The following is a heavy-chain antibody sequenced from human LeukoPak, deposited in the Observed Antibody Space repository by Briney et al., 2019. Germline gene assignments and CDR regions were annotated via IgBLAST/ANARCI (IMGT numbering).Heavy chain of an antibody. J-gene: IGHJ4*02. CDR2: IYTSGST. CDR3: ARDAFSDSGVDY. D-gene: IGHD4-17*01. CDR1: GGSISSGSYY. V-gene: IGHV4-61*02. Sequence: SQTLSLTCTVSGGSISSGSYYWRWLRQPAGKGLEWIGRIYTSGSTNYNPSLKSRVTISVDTSKNQFSLKLSSLTAADTAVYYCARDAFSDSGVDYWGQGTLVTVSS.